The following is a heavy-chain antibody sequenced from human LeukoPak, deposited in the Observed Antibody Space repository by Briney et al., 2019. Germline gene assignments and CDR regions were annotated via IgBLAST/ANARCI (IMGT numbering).Heavy chain of an antibody. CDR3: ARSRGHQLLLGFDY. CDR2: IIPIFGTA. CDR1: GGTFSSYA. D-gene: IGHD2-2*01. V-gene: IGHV1-69*13. Sequence: GVSVKVSCKASGGTFSSYAISWVRQAPGQGLEWMGGIIPIFGTANYAQKFQGRVTITADESTSTAYMELSSLRSEDTAVYYCARSRGHQLLLGFDYWGQGTLVTVSS. J-gene: IGHJ4*02.